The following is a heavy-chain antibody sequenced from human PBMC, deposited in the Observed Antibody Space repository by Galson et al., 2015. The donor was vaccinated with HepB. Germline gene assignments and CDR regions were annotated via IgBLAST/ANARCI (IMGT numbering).Heavy chain of an antibody. V-gene: IGHV3-30*18. CDR1: GFTFSSYG. CDR3: AKGHPSYYYYDEQGTPFDY. CDR2: ISYDGSNK. J-gene: IGHJ4*02. D-gene: IGHD3-22*01. Sequence: SLRLSCAASGFTFSSYGMHWVRQAPGKGLEWVAVISYDGSNKYYADSVKGRFTISRDNSKNTLYLQMNSLRAEDTAVYYCAKGHPSYYYYDEQGTPFDYWGQGTLVTVSS.